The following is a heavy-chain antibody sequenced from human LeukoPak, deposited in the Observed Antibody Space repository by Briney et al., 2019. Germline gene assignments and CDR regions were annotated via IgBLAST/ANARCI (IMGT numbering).Heavy chain of an antibody. CDR2: ISGSGGST. D-gene: IGHD1-26*01. CDR1: GFTFSSYA. Sequence: QTGGSLRLPCAASGFTFSSYAMSWVRQAPGKGLEWVSAISGSGGSTYYADSVKGRFTISRDTSKNTLSLQMNSLRVEDTALYYCARGAFSSHGSYYGHWGQGTLVTVSS. J-gene: IGHJ4*02. CDR3: ARGAFSSHGSYYGH. V-gene: IGHV3-23*01.